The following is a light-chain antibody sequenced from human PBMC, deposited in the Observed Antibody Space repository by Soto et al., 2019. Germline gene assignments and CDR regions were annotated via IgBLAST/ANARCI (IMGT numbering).Light chain of an antibody. J-gene: IGKJ1*01. V-gene: IGKV3-15*01. CDR3: QQYKNWPPMT. CDR2: GAS. CDR1: QSVSSN. Sequence: EIVMTQSPATLSVSPGERATLSCRASQSVSSNLGWYQQKPGQAPRLLIYGASTRATGIPARFSGSGSGTEFTLTISSLQSEDFAVYYCQQYKNWPPMTFGQGTKVEIK.